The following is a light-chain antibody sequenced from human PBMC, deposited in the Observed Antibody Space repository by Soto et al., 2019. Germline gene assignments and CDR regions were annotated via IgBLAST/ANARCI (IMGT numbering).Light chain of an antibody. J-gene: IGKJ1*01. CDR3: QQYDRSWT. CDR1: QTVSHNY. CDR2: GAS. V-gene: IGKV3-20*01. Sequence: EIVLTQSPGTLSLSPGERASLSCRASQTVSHNYLAWYQQKPGQAPRLLIYGASSRASGIPDRFSGSGSGTDFILTISRLEPEDFAVYYCQQYDRSWTFGQGTKVDNK.